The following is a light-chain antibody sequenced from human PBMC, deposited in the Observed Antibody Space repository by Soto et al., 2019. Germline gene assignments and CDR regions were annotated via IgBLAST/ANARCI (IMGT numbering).Light chain of an antibody. Sequence: DIQMTQSPSSLSASVGDRVTITCRASQSISSYLNWYQQKPGKAPKLLIYAASSLQSGAPSRFSSSGSGTGFTLAISSLQPEDFATYYFQQSYSTPPTWTFGQGTKVEIK. CDR2: AAS. CDR1: QSISSY. J-gene: IGKJ1*01. CDR3: QQSYSTPPTWT. V-gene: IGKV1-39*01.